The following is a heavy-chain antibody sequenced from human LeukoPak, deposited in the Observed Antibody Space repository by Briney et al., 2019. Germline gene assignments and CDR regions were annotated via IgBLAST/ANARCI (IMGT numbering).Heavy chain of an antibody. CDR1: GGSFGSYY. D-gene: IGHD3-10*01. CDR2: IYYSGST. CDR3: ARSELLWFGGVNSGFDY. J-gene: IGHJ4*02. V-gene: IGHV4-59*01. Sequence: SETLSLTCTVSGGSFGSYYWSWIRQPPGKGLEWIGYIYYSGSTNYNPSLKSQVTISLDTSKNQFSLKLSSVTAADTAVYYCARSELLWFGGVNSGFDYWGQGTLVTVSS.